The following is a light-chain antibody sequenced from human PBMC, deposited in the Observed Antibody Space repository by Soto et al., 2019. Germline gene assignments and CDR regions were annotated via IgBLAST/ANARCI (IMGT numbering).Light chain of an antibody. J-gene: IGKJ5*01. CDR2: AAS. CDR1: QSISSH. V-gene: IGKV1-39*01. Sequence: DIQMTQSPSSLSASIGDRVTITCRASQSISSHLYWFQQKPGQAPKLLIYAASSLQSGVPSRFSGSGSGTDFTLTISSLQPEDFATYYCHQSYSNSITFGQGTRLEIK. CDR3: HQSYSNSIT.